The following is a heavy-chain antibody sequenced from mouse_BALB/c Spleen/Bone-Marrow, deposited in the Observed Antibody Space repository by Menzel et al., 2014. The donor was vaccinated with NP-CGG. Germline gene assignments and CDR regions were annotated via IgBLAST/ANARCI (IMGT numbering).Heavy chain of an antibody. CDR2: INPGSGGT. Sequence: QVQLQQSGAELVRPGTSVKVSCKASGYAFTNYLIEWVKQRPGQGLEWIGVINPGSGGTNYNEKFKGKATLTADKSSSSAYMQLSSLTSDDSAVYFCARSSSGFAYWGQGTLVTVSA. J-gene: IGHJ3*01. CDR3: ARSSSGFAY. V-gene: IGHV1-54*03. D-gene: IGHD6-1*01. CDR1: GYAFTNYL.